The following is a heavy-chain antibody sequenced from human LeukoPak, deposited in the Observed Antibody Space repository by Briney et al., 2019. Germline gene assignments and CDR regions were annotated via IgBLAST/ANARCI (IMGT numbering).Heavy chain of an antibody. Sequence: GGSLRLSCAAAGLTFSNYGMHWVRQASGKGLQWVAYIRYDGRNKYSADSVKGRFTIYRDNSKSTLYLQMNSLRPEDTAVYYCAKGGSNNWSFDNWGQGTLVTVSS. V-gene: IGHV3-30*02. CDR3: AKGGSNNWSFDN. CDR1: GLTFSNYG. CDR2: IRYDGRNK. D-gene: IGHD1-1*01. J-gene: IGHJ4*02.